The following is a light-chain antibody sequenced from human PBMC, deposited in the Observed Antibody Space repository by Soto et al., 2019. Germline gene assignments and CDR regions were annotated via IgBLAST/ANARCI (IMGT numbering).Light chain of an antibody. Sequence: QSVLTQPRSVSGSSGQSVTISCTGTSSDVGGYNYVSWYQQHPGKAPKLMIYDVSKRPSGVPDRFSGSKSGNTASLTISGLQAEDEADYYCCSYAGSYTLVFGGGTQLTVL. CDR1: SSDVGGYNY. CDR3: CSYAGSYTLV. CDR2: DVS. J-gene: IGLJ3*02. V-gene: IGLV2-11*01.